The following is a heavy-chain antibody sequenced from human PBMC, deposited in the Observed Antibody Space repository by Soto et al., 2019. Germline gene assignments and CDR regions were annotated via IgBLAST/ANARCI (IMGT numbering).Heavy chain of an antibody. Sequence: SVKVSCKASGGTFSSYTISWVRQAPGQGLEWMGRIIPILGIANYAQKFQGRVTITADKSTSTAYMELSSLRSEDTAVYYCARQAYSSSWYYLNWFDPWGQGTLVTVSS. J-gene: IGHJ5*02. CDR2: IIPILGIA. CDR1: GGTFSSYT. CDR3: ARQAYSSSWYYLNWFDP. V-gene: IGHV1-69*02. D-gene: IGHD6-13*01.